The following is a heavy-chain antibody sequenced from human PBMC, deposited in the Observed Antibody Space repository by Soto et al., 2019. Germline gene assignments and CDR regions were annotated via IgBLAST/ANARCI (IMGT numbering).Heavy chain of an antibody. J-gene: IGHJ6*03. V-gene: IGHV3-9*01. Sequence: GGSLRLSCAASGFTFDDYAMLWVRQAPGKGLEWVSGIGWNSGTIGYADSVKGRFIISRDNAKNSLYLQMNSLRPEDTALYYCAKSIYHSISGNYYMDVWGKGTTVTVSS. CDR2: IGWNSGTI. CDR1: GFTFDDYA. D-gene: IGHD2-2*01. CDR3: AKSIYHSISGNYYMDV.